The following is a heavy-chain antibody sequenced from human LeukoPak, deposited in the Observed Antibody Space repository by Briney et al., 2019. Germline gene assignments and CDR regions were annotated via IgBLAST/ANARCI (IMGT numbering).Heavy chain of an antibody. CDR3: ARGSIVAPYGMDV. D-gene: IGHD1-26*01. Sequence: PGGSLRLSCAASGFAFSSYAMTWVRQAPGKGLEWVSGISDSGGSTDYADSVKGRFTISRDNSKNTLYLQMNSLRAADTAVYYCARGSIVAPYGMDVWGQGTTVTVSS. CDR2: ISDSGGST. V-gene: IGHV3-23*01. CDR1: GFAFSSYA. J-gene: IGHJ6*02.